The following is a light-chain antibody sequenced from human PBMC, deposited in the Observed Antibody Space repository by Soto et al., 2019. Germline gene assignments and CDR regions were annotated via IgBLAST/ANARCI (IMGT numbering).Light chain of an antibody. V-gene: IGLV4-60*02. CDR1: SGHSSYI. J-gene: IGLJ3*02. CDR2: LEGSGSY. CDR3: GTWDSNTQNGV. Sequence: QPVLTQSSSASASLGSSVKLTCTLSSGHSSYIIAWHQQQPGKAPRYLMKLEGSGSYNKGSGVPDRFSGSSSGADRYLTISNLQFEDEADYYCGTWDSNTQNGVFGGGTQLTVL.